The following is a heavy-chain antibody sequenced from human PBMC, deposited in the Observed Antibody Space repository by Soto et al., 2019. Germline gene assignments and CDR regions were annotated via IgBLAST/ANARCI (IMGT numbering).Heavy chain of an antibody. CDR3: AKCRGIQLPLRYHHYYYYGMDV. CDR1: GFTFSSYG. CDR2: ISYDGSNK. D-gene: IGHD5-18*01. J-gene: IGHJ6*02. Sequence: PGGSLRLSCAASGFTFSSYGMHCVRQAPCKGLEWVAVISYDGSNKYYADSVKGRFTISRDNSKNTLYLQMNSLRAEDTAVYYCAKCRGIQLPLRYHHYYYYGMDVWGQGTTVTVS. V-gene: IGHV3-30*18.